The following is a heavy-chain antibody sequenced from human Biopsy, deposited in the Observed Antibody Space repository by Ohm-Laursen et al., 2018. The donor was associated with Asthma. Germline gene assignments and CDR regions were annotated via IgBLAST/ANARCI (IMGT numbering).Heavy chain of an antibody. CDR2: ILPIFGTA. V-gene: IGHV1-69*01. D-gene: IGHD4-23*01. CDR3: ARAIHGGNSDRLDFYYYGLDI. CDR1: GGSFDTYA. Sequence: SSVKVSCKTSGGSFDTYAISWLRQAPGQGLEWMGGILPIFGTADYAQKFQARVTISADESTSTVYMELSSLRSEDTAVYYCARAIHGGNSDRLDFYYYGLDIWGQGTTVTASS. J-gene: IGHJ6*02.